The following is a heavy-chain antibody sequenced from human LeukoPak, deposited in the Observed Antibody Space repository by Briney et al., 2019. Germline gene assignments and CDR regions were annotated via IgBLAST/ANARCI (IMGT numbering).Heavy chain of an antibody. Sequence: GGSLRLSCAASGFTFTRYAMNWGREAPGKGLEWVSAVSGSGSSTYYADSVKGRCTISRDNSKNTLYLQMNSLRAEDTAVYYCAKDPYSDFWSGYPYYFDSWGQGALVTVSS. J-gene: IGHJ4*02. D-gene: IGHD3/OR15-3a*01. CDR1: GFTFTRYA. V-gene: IGHV3-23*01. CDR3: AKDPYSDFWSGYPYYFDS. CDR2: VSGSGSST.